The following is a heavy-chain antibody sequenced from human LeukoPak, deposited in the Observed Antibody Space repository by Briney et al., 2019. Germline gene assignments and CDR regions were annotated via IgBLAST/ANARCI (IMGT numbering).Heavy chain of an antibody. CDR3: ARNHYGSGSYYVVAGFDY. D-gene: IGHD3-10*01. V-gene: IGHV3-21*01. CDR1: GFPFSSYS. Sequence: GGALRLSFAASGFPFSSYSMNWGRPAPGKGLGWVSSIISSSSYIYYADSVKGRFTISRDNAKNSLYLQMNSLRAEDTAVYYCARNHYGSGSYYVVAGFDYWGQGTLVTVSS. J-gene: IGHJ4*02. CDR2: IISSSSYI.